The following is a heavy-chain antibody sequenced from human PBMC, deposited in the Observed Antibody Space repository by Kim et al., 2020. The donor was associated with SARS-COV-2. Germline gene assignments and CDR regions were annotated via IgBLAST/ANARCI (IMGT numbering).Heavy chain of an antibody. J-gene: IGHJ6*03. CDR1: GGSFSGYY. CDR2: INHSGST. D-gene: IGHD4-17*01. CDR3: ARGLTTVKTYYYYMDV. V-gene: IGHV4-34*01. Sequence: SETLSLTCAVYGGSFSGYYWSWIRQPPGKGLEWIGEINHSGSTNYNPSLKSRVTISVDTSKNQFSLKLSSVTAADTAVYYCARGLTTVKTYYYYMDVWGKGTTVTVSS.